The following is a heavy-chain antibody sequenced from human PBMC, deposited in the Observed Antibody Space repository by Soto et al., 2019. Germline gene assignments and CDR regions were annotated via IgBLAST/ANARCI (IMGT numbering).Heavy chain of an antibody. V-gene: IGHV4-61*01. Sequence: PSETLSLTCTVSGGSISSSSYFWNWIRQPPGKGLEWIGYIHYSGSTIYNPSLKSRVTISLDTSRNQVSLNLNSVTAADTALYYCARGRDAYKTGYWGQGILVTVSS. D-gene: IGHD3-9*01. CDR2: IHYSGST. CDR3: ARGRDAYKTGY. J-gene: IGHJ4*02. CDR1: GGSISSSSYF.